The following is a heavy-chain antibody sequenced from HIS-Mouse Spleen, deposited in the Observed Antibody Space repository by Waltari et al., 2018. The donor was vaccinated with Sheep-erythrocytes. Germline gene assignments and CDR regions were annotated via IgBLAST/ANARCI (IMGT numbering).Heavy chain of an antibody. CDR3: ARDRSNYFDY. CDR1: GFTFSSYS. J-gene: IGHJ4*02. CDR2: IRSSSSYI. V-gene: IGHV3-21*01. Sequence: EVQLVESGGGLIKPGGSLRLSCAASGFTFSSYSMNWVRQAPGKGLDWFSSIRSSSSYIYYADSVKGRFTISRDNAKNSRYLQMNSLRAEDTAVYYCARDRSNYFDYWGQGTLVTVSS. D-gene: IGHD3-10*01.